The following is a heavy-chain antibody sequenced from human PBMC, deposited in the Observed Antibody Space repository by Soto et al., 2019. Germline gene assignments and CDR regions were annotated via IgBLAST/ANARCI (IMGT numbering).Heavy chain of an antibody. V-gene: IGHV4-59*01. J-gene: IGHJ6*02. D-gene: IGHD4-17*01. CDR2: IYYSGST. CDR3: ASSMTTVTPNYYYGMDV. CDR1: GGSISSYY. Sequence: QVQLQESGPGLVKPSETLSLTCTVSGGSISSYYWSWIRQPPGKGLEWIGYIYYSGSTNYNPSLKSRVTISVDTSKNQFSLKLSSVTAADTAVYYCASSMTTVTPNYYYGMDVRGQGTTVTVSS.